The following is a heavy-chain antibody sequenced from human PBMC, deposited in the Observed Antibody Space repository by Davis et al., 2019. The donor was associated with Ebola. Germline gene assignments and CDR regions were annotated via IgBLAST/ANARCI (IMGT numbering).Heavy chain of an antibody. J-gene: IGHJ4*02. Sequence: PGGSLRLSCVASGFSFADNTLHWVRHAPGKGLEWVSLISWDGGSRYYADSVKGRFTISRDNGRNSLYLQMSSLRPEDTALYYCASGPLDYWGQGTLVTVSS. CDR1: GFSFADNT. CDR3: ASGPLDY. CDR2: ISWDGGSR. V-gene: IGHV3-43*01.